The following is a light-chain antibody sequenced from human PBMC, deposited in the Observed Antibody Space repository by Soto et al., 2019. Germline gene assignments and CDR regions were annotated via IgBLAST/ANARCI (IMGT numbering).Light chain of an antibody. CDR2: DAS. CDR1: QDISNY. J-gene: IGKJ3*01. V-gene: IGKV1-33*01. Sequence: DIQMTQSPSSLSASVGDRVTITCQASQDISNYLNWYQHKPGKAPKLLIYDASNLETGVPSRFRGSGSGKDFTFTNSSLQPEGVATLYCQHYDNLLFTFGPGTKVDIK. CDR3: QHYDNLLFT.